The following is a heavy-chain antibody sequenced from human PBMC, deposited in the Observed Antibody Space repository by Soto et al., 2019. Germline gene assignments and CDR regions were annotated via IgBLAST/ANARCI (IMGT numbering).Heavy chain of an antibody. D-gene: IGHD1-7*01. CDR3: ALTGNYGSSDALDI. Sequence: ASVKVSCKASGYTFTGYYMHWVRQAPGQGLEWMGWINHNSGGTNYAQKFQGWVTMTRDTSIITAYMELIRLRSDDTAVYYFALTGNYGSSDALDIWGQGKIVTVSS. J-gene: IGHJ3*02. CDR1: GYTFTGYY. CDR2: INHNSGGT. V-gene: IGHV1-2*04.